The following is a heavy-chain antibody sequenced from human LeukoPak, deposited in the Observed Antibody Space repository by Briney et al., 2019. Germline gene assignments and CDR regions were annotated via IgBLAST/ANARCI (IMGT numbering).Heavy chain of an antibody. V-gene: IGHV1-18*01. J-gene: IGHJ5*02. CDR2: ISAYNGNT. CDR3: ARWAGNIVVVPAAIQWFDP. CDR1: GYTFTSYG. D-gene: IGHD2-2*02. Sequence: ASVKVSCKASGYTFTSYGISWVRQAPGQGLEWMGWISAYNGNTNYAQKRQGRVTMTTDTSTSTAYMELRSLRSDDTAVYYCARWAGNIVVVPAAIQWFDPWGQGTLVTVSS.